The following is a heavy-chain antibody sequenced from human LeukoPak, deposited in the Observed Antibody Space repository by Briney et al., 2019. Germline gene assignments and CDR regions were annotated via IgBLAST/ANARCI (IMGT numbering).Heavy chain of an antibody. V-gene: IGHV4-59*08. J-gene: IGHJ4*02. CDR3: ARLSQQLVFDY. Sequence: SETLSLTCTVSGGSISSYYWSWIRQPPGKGLEWIGYIYYSGSTNYNPSLKSRVTISVDTFKNQFSLKLSSVTAADTAVYYCARLSQQLVFDYWGQGTLVTVSS. CDR1: GGSISSYY. D-gene: IGHD6-13*01. CDR2: IYYSGST.